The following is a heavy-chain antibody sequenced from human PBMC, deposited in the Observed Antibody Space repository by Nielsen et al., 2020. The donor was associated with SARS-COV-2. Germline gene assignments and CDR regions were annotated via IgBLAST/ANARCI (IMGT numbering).Heavy chain of an antibody. J-gene: IGHJ6*02. CDR1: GYTFTSHY. Sequence: ASVKVSCKTSGYTFTSHYVHWVRQAPGQGLEWMGWIDTNIGKPTPAQGFTGRFVFSSDTSVSTASLQISTLRAEDTAVYYCARENSGPGGTASYGMDLWGQGTTVTVSS. CDR3: ARENSGPGGTASYGMDL. CDR2: IDTNIGKP. V-gene: IGHV7-4-1*02. D-gene: IGHD3-10*01.